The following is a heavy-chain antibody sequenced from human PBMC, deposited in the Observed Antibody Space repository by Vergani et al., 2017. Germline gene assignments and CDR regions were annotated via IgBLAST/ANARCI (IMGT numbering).Heavy chain of an antibody. CDR2: RYWNDDE. Sequence: QITLRESGPTLVKPTQTLTLTCTFSGFSLTTDGEGVGWIRQPPGRALEWLAFRYWNDDERYSPSLKSRVTITKDTSKNEVILTMATMDPVDTATYYCVHRLGYFDWDGAFDVWGPGTMVTVSS. CDR3: VHRLGYFDWDGAFDV. V-gene: IGHV2-5*01. CDR1: GFSLTTDGEG. J-gene: IGHJ3*01. D-gene: IGHD3-9*01.